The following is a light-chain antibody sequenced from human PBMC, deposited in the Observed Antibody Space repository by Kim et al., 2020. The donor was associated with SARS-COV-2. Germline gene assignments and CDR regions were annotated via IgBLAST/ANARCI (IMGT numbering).Light chain of an antibody. CDR2: EAS. CDR3: QHYSRFPYT. Sequence: SASVGDRVTSSCRASEDTGTLLAWYQQKPGKAPKLLIYEASLLETGVPSRFSGSGFGTGFTLTISSLQPDDFATYYCQHYSRFPYTFGQGTKLEIK. J-gene: IGKJ2*01. CDR1: EDTGTL. V-gene: IGKV1-5*03.